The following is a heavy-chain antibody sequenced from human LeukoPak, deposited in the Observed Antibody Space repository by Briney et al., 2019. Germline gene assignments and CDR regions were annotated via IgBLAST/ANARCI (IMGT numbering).Heavy chain of an antibody. J-gene: IGHJ4*02. V-gene: IGHV4-38-2*01. Sequence: SETLSLTCAVSGYSISSGYYWGWIRQPPGKGLEWIGSIYHSRSTYYNPSLKSRVTISVDTSKNQFSLKLSSVTAADTAVYYCARTDFWSGYYRNFDYWGQGTLVTVSS. D-gene: IGHD3-3*01. CDR2: IYHSRST. CDR1: GYSISSGYY. CDR3: ARTDFWSGYYRNFDY.